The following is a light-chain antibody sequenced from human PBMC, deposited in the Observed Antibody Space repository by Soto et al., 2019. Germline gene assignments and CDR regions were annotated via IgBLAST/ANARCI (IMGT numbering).Light chain of an antibody. J-gene: IGKJ1*01. V-gene: IGKV1-27*01. CDR1: QGIIDY. Sequence: DIQMTQSPSSLSASVGDRVTITCRASQGIIDYLAWYQQKPGKPPKRLIYGASTLQSGVPSRFSGSGAGTDFSLTISSLQPEDVATYYCQKYDSAPQTFGPGTKVEIK. CDR2: GAS. CDR3: QKYDSAPQT.